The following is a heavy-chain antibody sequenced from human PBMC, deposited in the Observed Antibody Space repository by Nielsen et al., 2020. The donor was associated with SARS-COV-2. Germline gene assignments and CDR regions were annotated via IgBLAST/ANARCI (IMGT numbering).Heavy chain of an antibody. Sequence: GESLKISCAASGFTFSSYAMSWVRQAPGKGLEWVSAISSSGGSTYYADSVKGRFTISRDSSRNTLSLQMSGLRAEDTAVYYCARESVVVAARNWFDPWGQGTLVTVSS. CDR3: ARESVVVAARNWFDP. V-gene: IGHV3-23*01. J-gene: IGHJ5*02. CDR2: ISSSGGST. D-gene: IGHD2-15*01. CDR1: GFTFSSYA.